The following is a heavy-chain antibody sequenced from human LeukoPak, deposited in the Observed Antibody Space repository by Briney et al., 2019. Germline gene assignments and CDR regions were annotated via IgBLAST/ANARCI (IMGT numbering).Heavy chain of an antibody. D-gene: IGHD4-17*01. CDR1: GFTFNNYA. Sequence: GGSLRLSCAASGFTFNNYAMSWVRQPPGKELEWVSAVNGDGDSTYYADSVKGRFTVSRDNSKNTLSLQMNSLRAEDTAIYYCAKPLYMTTVPRGGFDSWGQGALVTVSS. CDR3: AKPLYMTTVPRGGFDS. V-gene: IGHV3-23*01. CDR2: VNGDGDST. J-gene: IGHJ4*02.